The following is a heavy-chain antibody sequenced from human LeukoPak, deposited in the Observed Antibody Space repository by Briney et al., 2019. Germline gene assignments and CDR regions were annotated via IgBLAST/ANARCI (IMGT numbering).Heavy chain of an antibody. CDR1: GDSVSSNSAA. V-gene: IGHV6-1*01. CDR2: TYYRSKWYN. D-gene: IGHD6-13*01. Sequence: SQTLSLTCAISGDSVSSNSAAWNWIRQSPSRGLEWLRWTYYRSKWYNDYAVSVKSRITINPDTSKNQFSLQLNSVTPEDTAVYYCARERVQQLAPNYYYYYGMDVWGQGTTVTVS. J-gene: IGHJ6*02. CDR3: ARERVQQLAPNYYYYYGMDV.